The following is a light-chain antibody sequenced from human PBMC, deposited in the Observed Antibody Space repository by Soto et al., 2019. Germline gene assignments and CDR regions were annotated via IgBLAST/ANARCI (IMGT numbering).Light chain of an antibody. CDR2: EDN. CDR1: SGSIASNF. J-gene: IGLJ7*01. V-gene: IGLV6-57*04. CDR3: QSYDITYGV. Sequence: NFMLTQPHSVSGSPGETVTISCTRSSGSIASNFVQWYQQRPGSAPRNVIYEDNYRPSGVPDRFSGSIDSSSNSASLTISGLRNEDEADYYCQSYDITYGVFGGGTQLTVL.